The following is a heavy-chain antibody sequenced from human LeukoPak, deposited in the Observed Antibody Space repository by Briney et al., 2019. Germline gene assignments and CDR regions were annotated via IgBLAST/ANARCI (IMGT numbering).Heavy chain of an antibody. CDR1: GFTFSSYG. CDR3: AKADSSGWYGGIDY. J-gene: IGHJ4*02. CDR2: IRYDGSNK. V-gene: IGHV3-30*02. Sequence: GGSLRLSCAASGFTFSSYGMHWVRQAPGKGLEWVAFIRYDGSNKYYADSVKGRFTISRDNAKNSLYLQMNSLRAEDTAVYYCAKADSSGWYGGIDYWGQGTLVTVSS. D-gene: IGHD6-19*01.